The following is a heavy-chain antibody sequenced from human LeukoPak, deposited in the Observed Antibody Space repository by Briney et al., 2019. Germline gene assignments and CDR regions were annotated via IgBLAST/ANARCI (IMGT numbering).Heavy chain of an antibody. D-gene: IGHD2-2*02. J-gene: IGHJ6*03. Sequence: ASVKVSCKASGYTFTGYYMHWVRQAPGQGLEWMGWINPNSGGTNYAQKFQGRVTMTRDTSISTAYMELSRLRSDDTAVYYCARDLGDVVVPAAIREYYYYYYMDVWGKGTTVTVPS. CDR1: GYTFTGYY. CDR3: ARDLGDVVVPAAIREYYYYYYMDV. CDR2: INPNSGGT. V-gene: IGHV1-2*02.